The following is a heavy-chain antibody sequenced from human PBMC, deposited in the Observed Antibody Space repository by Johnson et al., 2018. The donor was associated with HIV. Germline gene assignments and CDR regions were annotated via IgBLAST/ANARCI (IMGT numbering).Heavy chain of an antibody. Sequence: MQLVESGGGVVQPGGSLRLSCAASGFTFSSYDMHWVRHATGKGLEWVSAIGTAGDTYYPGSAKGRFTISRENAKNCLYLQMNSLSAEDTSVYYCARNIVYADTAFDIWGQGTMVTVSS. CDR1: GFTFSSYD. D-gene: IGHD3-16*02. CDR3: ARNIVYADTAFDI. V-gene: IGHV3-13*01. J-gene: IGHJ3*02. CDR2: IGTAGDT.